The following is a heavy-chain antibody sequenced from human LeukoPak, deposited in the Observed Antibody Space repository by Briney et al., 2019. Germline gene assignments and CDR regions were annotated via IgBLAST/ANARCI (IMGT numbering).Heavy chain of an antibody. J-gene: IGHJ1*01. CDR1: GFAFSSYS. Sequence: GGSLRLSCAASGFAFSSYSMTWVRQAPGKGLEWVALITSGSVNKYYADSVKGRFTVSRDNAKNSLFLRMNSLRAEDTAVYYCAKVQDGSATWFEYFQHWGQGTLVTVSS. V-gene: IGHV3-21*01. D-gene: IGHD3-9*01. CDR2: ITSGSVNK. CDR3: AKVQDGSATWFEYFQH.